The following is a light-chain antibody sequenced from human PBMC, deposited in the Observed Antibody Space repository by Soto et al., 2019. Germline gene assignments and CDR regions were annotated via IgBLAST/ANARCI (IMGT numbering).Light chain of an antibody. CDR1: QTIRNY. CDR2: AAS. V-gene: IGKV1-39*01. CDR3: QQTYNVPQT. Sequence: DIQMTQFPSSLSASVGDRVTITWRASQTIRNYLNWFQQKPGKAPELLIYAASSLQTGVPARFSGSVSGPEFTLTIHSLQPEDTATYYCQQTYNVPQTYGQGTKVEIK. J-gene: IGKJ1*01.